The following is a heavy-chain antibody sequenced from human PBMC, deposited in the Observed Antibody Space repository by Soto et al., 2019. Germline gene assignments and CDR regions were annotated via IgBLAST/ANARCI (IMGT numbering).Heavy chain of an antibody. CDR2: ISGSGDVI. V-gene: IGHV3-11*01. Sequence: GGSLRLSCAASAFKFSDYYMSWVRQAPGKGLEWVSYISGSGDVIYYADSVKGRFTISRDNDKKSVHLQMDTLRAEDKALYYCARAPDCGEGSCYRHFDLWGQGTRVTVSS. CDR3: ARAPDCGEGSCYRHFDL. D-gene: IGHD2-15*01. CDR1: AFKFSDYY. J-gene: IGHJ4*02.